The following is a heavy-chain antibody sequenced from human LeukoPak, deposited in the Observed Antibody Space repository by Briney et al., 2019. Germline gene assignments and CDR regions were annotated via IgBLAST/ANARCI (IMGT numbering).Heavy chain of an antibody. CDR1: GFTFSSYG. Sequence: GGSLRLSCAASGFTFSSYGMHWVRQAPGKGLEWVAVIWYDGSNKYYADSVKGRFTISRDNSKNTLYLQMNSLRAEDTAVYYCARNVGVPAAENYYYYGMDVWGQGTTVTVPS. V-gene: IGHV3-33*01. D-gene: IGHD2-2*01. CDR2: IWYDGSNK. CDR3: ARNVGVPAAENYYYYGMDV. J-gene: IGHJ6*02.